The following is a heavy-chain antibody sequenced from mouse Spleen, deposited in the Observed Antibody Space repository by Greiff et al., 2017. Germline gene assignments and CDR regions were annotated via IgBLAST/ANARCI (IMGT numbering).Heavy chain of an antibody. Sequence: EVQLQQSGPELVKPGASVKISCKASGYTFTDYNMHWVKQSHGKSLEWIGYIYPYNGGTGYNQKFKSKATLTVDNSSSTAYMELRSLTSEDSAVYYCARKGMITTLLDYWGQGTTLTVSS. D-gene: IGHD2-4*01. CDR3: ARKGMITTLLDY. CDR1: GYTFTDYN. CDR2: IYPYNGGT. J-gene: IGHJ2*01. V-gene: IGHV1S29*02.